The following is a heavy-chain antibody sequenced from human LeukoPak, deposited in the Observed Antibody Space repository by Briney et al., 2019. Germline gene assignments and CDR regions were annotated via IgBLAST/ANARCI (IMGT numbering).Heavy chain of an antibody. V-gene: IGHV4-39*01. D-gene: IGHD3-22*01. Sequence: SETLSLTCTVSGGSISSTSYFWGWIRQPPGKGLEWIETIYYSGSTYYNPSLKSRVTMSVDTSRNQFSLKLSSVNAADTAVYYCAKAGVRYYDSSGLHAFDIWGQGTMVTVSS. CDR1: GGSISSTSYF. CDR3: AKAGVRYYDSSGLHAFDI. CDR2: IYYSGST. J-gene: IGHJ3*02.